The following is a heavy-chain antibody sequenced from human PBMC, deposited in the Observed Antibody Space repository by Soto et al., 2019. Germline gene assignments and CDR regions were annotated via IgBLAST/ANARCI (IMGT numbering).Heavy chain of an antibody. CDR3: ARGVPTGSAWYPDMDY. D-gene: IGHD6-19*01. CDR1: GLTFSSYS. CDR2: ISGSSSYI. Sequence: GGSLRLSCAASGLTFSSYSMNWVRQAPGKGLEWVSSISGSSSYIYYADSVKGRFTISRDNAKNSLYLQMNSLRAEDTAVYYCARGVPTGSAWYPDMDYWGQGTLVTVSS. J-gene: IGHJ4*02. V-gene: IGHV3-21*01.